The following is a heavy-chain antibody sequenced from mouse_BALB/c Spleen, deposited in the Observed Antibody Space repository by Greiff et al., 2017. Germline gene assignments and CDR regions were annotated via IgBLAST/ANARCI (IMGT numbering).Heavy chain of an antibody. CDR3: ARRGTTTHYFDY. CDR1: GFTFSSYG. D-gene: IGHD1-1*01. J-gene: IGHJ2*01. V-gene: IGHV5-6*02. Sequence: EVKLVESGGDLVKPGGSLKLSCAASGFTFSSYGMSWVRQTPDKRLEWVATISSGGSYTYYPDSVKGRFTISRDNAKNTLYLQMSSLKSEDTAMYYGARRGTTTHYFDYWGQGTTLTVSS. CDR2: ISSGGSYT.